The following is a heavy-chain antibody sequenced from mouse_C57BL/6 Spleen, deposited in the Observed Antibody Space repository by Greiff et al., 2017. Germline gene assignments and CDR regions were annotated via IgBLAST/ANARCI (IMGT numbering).Heavy chain of an antibody. CDR2: IRNKANGYTT. V-gene: IGHV7-3*01. J-gene: IGHJ1*03. CDR3: ARSNWDGYWYFDV. Sequence: EVKVVESGGGLVQPGGSLSLSCAASGFTFTDYYMSWVRQPPGKALEWLGFIRNKANGYTTEYSASVKGRFTISRDNSQSILYLQMNALRAEDNATYYCARSNWDGYWYFDVWGTGTTVTVSS. CDR1: GFTFTDYY. D-gene: IGHD4-1*02.